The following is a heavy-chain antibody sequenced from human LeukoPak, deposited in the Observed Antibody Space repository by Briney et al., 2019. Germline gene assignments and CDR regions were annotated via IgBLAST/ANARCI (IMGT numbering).Heavy chain of an antibody. D-gene: IGHD4-23*01. CDR3: ARDYGGNIDY. CDR2: IYHSGST. CDR1: GYSISSGYY. Sequence: PSETLSLTCTVSGYSISSGYYWGWIRQPPGKGLGWIGCIYHSGSTYYNPSPKSRVTISVDTSKNQFSLKLSSVTAADTAVYYCARDYGGNIDYWGQGTLVTVSS. J-gene: IGHJ4*02. V-gene: IGHV4-38-2*02.